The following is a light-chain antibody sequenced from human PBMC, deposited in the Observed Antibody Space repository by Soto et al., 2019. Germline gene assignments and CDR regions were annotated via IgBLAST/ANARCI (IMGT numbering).Light chain of an antibody. CDR2: GVS. Sequence: LVLTQSPGTLSLSPGDRATLSCRTSQTVDNSYLAWYQHKPGQAPRLLIYGVSSRATGIPDRFRGSGSGTDFTLIITRLEPEDFAVYYCQQYSSSPVTFGGGTKVEIK. J-gene: IGKJ4*01. CDR3: QQYSSSPVT. CDR1: QTVDNSY. V-gene: IGKV3-20*01.